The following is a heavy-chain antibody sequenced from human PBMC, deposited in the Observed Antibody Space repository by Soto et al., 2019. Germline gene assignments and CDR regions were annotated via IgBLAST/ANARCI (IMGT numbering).Heavy chain of an antibody. Sequence: QVQLVQSGAEVKKPGSSVKVSCKASGGTFSSYTISWVRHAPGQGLEWMGRIIPILGIANYAQKFQGRVTITADKPTSAAYMERSSLRSEDTAVYYCASLMSSGYYYGMDVWGQGTTVTVSS. CDR3: ASLMSSGYYYGMDV. CDR1: GGTFSSYT. V-gene: IGHV1-69*02. CDR2: IIPILGIA. D-gene: IGHD3-10*01. J-gene: IGHJ6*02.